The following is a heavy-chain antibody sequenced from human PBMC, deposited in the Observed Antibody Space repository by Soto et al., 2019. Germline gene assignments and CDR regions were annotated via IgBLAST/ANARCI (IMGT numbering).Heavy chain of an antibody. V-gene: IGHV3-73*02. J-gene: IGHJ1*01. Sequence: EVQLVQSGGGLVQPGGSLKLSCAASGFTFSGSTVHWVRQASGEGLQWVGRIRSKANDYATTYIASVKGRFTISRDDSRKTAYLQMSDLKTEDTAVYYCTGGYCTGGTCYSGYFQHWGQGALVTVFS. D-gene: IGHD2-15*01. CDR2: IRSKANDYAT. CDR1: GFTFSGST. CDR3: TGGYCTGGTCYSGYFQH.